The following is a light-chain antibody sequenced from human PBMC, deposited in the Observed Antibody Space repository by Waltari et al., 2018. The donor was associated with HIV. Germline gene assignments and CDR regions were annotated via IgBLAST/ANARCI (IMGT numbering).Light chain of an antibody. CDR3: QQSYITPLT. CDR2: SAS. J-gene: IGKJ3*01. Sequence: DIQMTQSPSSLSASVGDRVTISCRASQNIGNYLNWYQQKPGKAPQFLISSASSLQSGVPSRFTGSGSGTDFTITISSLQPEDFATYYCQQSYITPLTFGPGTKVDVK. CDR1: QNIGNY. V-gene: IGKV1-39*01.